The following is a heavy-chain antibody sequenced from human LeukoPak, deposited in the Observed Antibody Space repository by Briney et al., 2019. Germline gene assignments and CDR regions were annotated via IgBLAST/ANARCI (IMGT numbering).Heavy chain of an antibody. Sequence: PSETLSLTCTVSGGSISSYYWSWIRQPPGKGLEWIGYIYYSGSTNYNPSLKSRVTISVDTSKNQFSLKLNSVTAADTAVYYCAKDSYMVRGVIGRNWFDPWGQGTLVTVSS. J-gene: IGHJ5*02. CDR3: AKDSYMVRGVIGRNWFDP. CDR1: GGSISSYY. D-gene: IGHD3-10*01. V-gene: IGHV4-59*01. CDR2: IYYSGST.